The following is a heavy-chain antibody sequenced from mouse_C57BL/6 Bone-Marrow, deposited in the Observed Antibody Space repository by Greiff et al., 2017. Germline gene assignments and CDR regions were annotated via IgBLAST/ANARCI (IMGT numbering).Heavy chain of an antibody. CDR3: ARRGWVLPFAY. Sequence: VQLQQSGAELARPGASVKLSCKASGYTFTSYGIRWVKQSTGQGLEWIGEIYPRSGSIYYNEKFKGKATLTADKSSSTAYMELRSLTSEDSAVFYCARRGWVLPFAYWGQGTLVTVSA. CDR1: GYTFTSYG. CDR2: IYPRSGSI. V-gene: IGHV1-81*01. J-gene: IGHJ3*01. D-gene: IGHD1-1*02.